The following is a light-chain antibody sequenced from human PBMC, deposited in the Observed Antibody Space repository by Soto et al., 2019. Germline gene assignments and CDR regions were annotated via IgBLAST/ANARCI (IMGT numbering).Light chain of an antibody. CDR1: QSVSSY. CDR2: DAS. J-gene: IGKJ4*01. V-gene: IGKV3-11*01. Sequence: EIVLTQSPATLSLSPGEGATLSCRASQSVSSYLAWYQQKPGQAPRLLIYDASIRDTGIPARFSGSGSGTDFTLTISSLEPEDFAVYYCQQRSNWPSTFGGGTKVEIK. CDR3: QQRSNWPST.